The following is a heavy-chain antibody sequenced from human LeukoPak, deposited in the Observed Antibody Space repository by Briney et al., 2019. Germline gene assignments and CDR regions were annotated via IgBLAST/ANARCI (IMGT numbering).Heavy chain of an antibody. CDR3: ARQRSGYSSNFDY. CDR1: GYSFTSYW. J-gene: IGHJ4*02. V-gene: IGHV5-10-1*01. CDR2: LDPSDFYN. D-gene: IGHD5-18*01. Sequence: GESLKIPCKGSGYSFTSYWISWVRQMPGKGLEWIGRLDPSDFYNNYSAPFQGHVTISANKSITTDYLQWSSLKAWDTDIYYCARQRSGYSSNFDYWGQGTLVTVSS.